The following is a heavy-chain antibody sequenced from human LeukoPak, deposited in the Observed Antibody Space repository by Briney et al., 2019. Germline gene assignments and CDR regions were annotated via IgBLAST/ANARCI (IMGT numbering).Heavy chain of an antibody. D-gene: IGHD2-15*01. CDR2: ISSSSYI. CDR1: GFTFSSYS. Sequence: PGGSLRLSCAASGFTFSSYSMNWVRQAPGKGLEWVSSISSSSYIYYADSVKGRFTISRDNAKNSLYLQMNSLRAEDTAVYYCARSCSGGSCYSGFDYWGQGTPVTVSS. CDR3: ARSCSGGSCYSGFDY. V-gene: IGHV3-21*01. J-gene: IGHJ4*02.